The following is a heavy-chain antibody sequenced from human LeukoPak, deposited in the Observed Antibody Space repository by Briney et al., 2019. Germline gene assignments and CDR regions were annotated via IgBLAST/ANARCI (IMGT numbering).Heavy chain of an antibody. V-gene: IGHV4-39*07. CDR2: IYYSGST. Sequence: SETLSLTCTVSGGSISSSSYYWGWIRQPPGKGLEWIGSIYYSGSTYYNPSLKSRVTISVDTSKNQFSLKLSSVTAADTAVYYCARLGEDTALSNWGQGTLVTVSS. D-gene: IGHD5-18*01. J-gene: IGHJ4*02. CDR1: GGSISSSSYY. CDR3: ARLGEDTALSN.